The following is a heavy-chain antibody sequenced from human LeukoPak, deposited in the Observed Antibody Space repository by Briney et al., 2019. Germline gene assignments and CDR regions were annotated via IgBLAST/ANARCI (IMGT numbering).Heavy chain of an antibody. CDR3: ARDVGSSGNYYYYGMDV. Sequence: ASVKVSCKASGYTFTSYDINWVRQATGQGLEWMGWMNPNSGNTGYAQKFQGRVTITRNTSISTAYMELSSLRSEDTAVYYCARDVGSSGNYYYYGMDVWGQGTTVTVSS. D-gene: IGHD6-13*01. J-gene: IGHJ6*02. V-gene: IGHV1-8*03. CDR1: GYTFTSYD. CDR2: MNPNSGNT.